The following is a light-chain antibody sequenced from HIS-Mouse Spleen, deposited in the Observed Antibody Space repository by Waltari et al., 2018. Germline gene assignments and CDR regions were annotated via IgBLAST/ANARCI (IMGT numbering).Light chain of an antibody. V-gene: IGLV2-14*01. J-gene: IGLJ3*02. CDR1: SSDVGGYNY. Sequence: QSALTQPASVSGSPGQSITISCTGTSSDVGGYNYVSWYQQPPGKAPKLVIYEVSNRPSGVSTRFSGSQSGNTASLTISGLQAEDEADYYCSSYTSSSTPWVFGGGTKLTVL. CDR3: SSYTSSSTPWV. CDR2: EVS.